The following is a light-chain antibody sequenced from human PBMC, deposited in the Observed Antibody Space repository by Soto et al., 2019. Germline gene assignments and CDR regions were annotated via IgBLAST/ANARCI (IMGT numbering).Light chain of an antibody. J-gene: IGKJ2*01. CDR2: DAS. V-gene: IGKV1-9*01. CDR1: QGISSY. CDR3: QQLKSYPYT. Sequence: DLQLTQSPSFLSASVGDRVTITCRASQGISSYLAWYQQKPGTSPKLLIYDASTLQSGVPSSFSGSGSETEFTLTISSLQPEDFATYYCQQLKSYPYTFGQGTNLEIK.